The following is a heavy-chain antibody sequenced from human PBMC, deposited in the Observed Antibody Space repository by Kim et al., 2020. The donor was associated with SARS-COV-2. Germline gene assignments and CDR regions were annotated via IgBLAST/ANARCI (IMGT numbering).Heavy chain of an antibody. V-gene: IGHV3-33*06. Sequence: KGRFHISRDNSQNTLYLQMNNLRAEDTAVYYCAKERRKYCSGGSCHLEYWGQGTLVTVSS. CDR3: AKERRKYCSGGSCHLEY. J-gene: IGHJ4*02. D-gene: IGHD2-15*01.